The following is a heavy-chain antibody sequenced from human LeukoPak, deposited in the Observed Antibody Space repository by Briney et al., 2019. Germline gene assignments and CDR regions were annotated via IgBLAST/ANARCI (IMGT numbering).Heavy chain of an antibody. CDR3: ARRYSSGWYFNY. Sequence: PSETLSLTCAAYGGSFSGYYWSWIRQPPGKGLEWIGEINHSGSTNYNPSLKSRVTISVDTSKNQFSLKLSSVTAADTAVYYCARRYSSGWYFNYWGQGALVTVSS. CDR1: GGSFSGYY. V-gene: IGHV4-34*01. CDR2: INHSGST. J-gene: IGHJ4*02. D-gene: IGHD6-19*01.